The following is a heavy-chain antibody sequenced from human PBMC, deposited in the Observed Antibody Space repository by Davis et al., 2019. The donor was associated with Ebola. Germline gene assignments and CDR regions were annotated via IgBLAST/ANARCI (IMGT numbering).Heavy chain of an antibody. Sequence: MPSETLSLTCTVSGGSISSGGYSWSWIRQPPGKGLEWIGYIYHSGSTYYNPSLKSRVTISVDTSKNQFSLKLSSVTAADTAVYYCARDLGWLREDAFDIWGQGTMVTVSS. CDR1: GGSISSGGYS. CDR3: ARDLGWLREDAFDI. D-gene: IGHD5-12*01. J-gene: IGHJ3*02. V-gene: IGHV4-30-2*01. CDR2: IYHSGST.